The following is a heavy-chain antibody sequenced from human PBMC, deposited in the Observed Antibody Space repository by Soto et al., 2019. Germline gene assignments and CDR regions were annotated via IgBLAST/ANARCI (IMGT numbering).Heavy chain of an antibody. D-gene: IGHD2-2*01. CDR2: ISGSGGST. CDR1: GFAFSSYA. CDR3: AKDRYCSSNRCHQAFDY. J-gene: IGHJ4*02. V-gene: IGHV3-23*01. Sequence: EVQLLESGGGLVQPGGSLRLSCAASGFAFSSYAMSWVRQAPGKGLEWVSVISGSGGSTFYADSVQGRFTISRDSSKNTLNLQLKVLRAEDTAIYYCAKDRYCSSNRCHQAFDYWGQGILVTVSS.